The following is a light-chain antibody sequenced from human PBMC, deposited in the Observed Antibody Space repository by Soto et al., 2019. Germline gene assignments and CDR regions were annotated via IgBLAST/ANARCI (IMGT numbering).Light chain of an antibody. J-gene: IGKJ5*01. CDR1: QIFFYNNTFIY. V-gene: IGKV2-28*01. Sequence: IMLSLSPRNLPVPPGEPASMSCRSSQIFFYNNTFIYWDWYMQKPGQSPLLLIYLGSNRASGVPDRFSGSGSGTDFSLKIIRVEAEDVGTYYCMQALQRLTFGQGTRLEIK. CDR2: LGS. CDR3: MQALQRLT.